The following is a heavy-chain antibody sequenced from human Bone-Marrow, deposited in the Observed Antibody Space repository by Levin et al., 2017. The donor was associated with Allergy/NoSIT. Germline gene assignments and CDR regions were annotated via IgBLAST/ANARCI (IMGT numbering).Heavy chain of an antibody. CDR3: ARVGGLGYCSSTSCSIGRWGYFDY. CDR1: GYTFTSYG. Sequence: ASVKVSCKASGYTFTSYGISWVRQAPGQGLEWMGWISAYNGNTNYAQKLQGRVTMTTDTSTSTAYMELRSLRSDDTAVYYCARVGGLGYCSSTSCSIGRWGYFDYWGQGTLVTVSS. J-gene: IGHJ4*02. V-gene: IGHV1-18*01. CDR2: ISAYNGNT. D-gene: IGHD2-2*03.